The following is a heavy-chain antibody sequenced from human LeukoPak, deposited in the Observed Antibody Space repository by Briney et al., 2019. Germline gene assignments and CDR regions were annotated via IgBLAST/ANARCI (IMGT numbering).Heavy chain of an antibody. CDR3: ARDNSVGDYAWWFDP. J-gene: IGHJ5*02. V-gene: IGHV1-2*02. D-gene: IGHD1-26*01. CDR1: GYTFTSYY. CDR2: INPNSGGT. Sequence: ASVKVSCKASGYTFTSYYMHWVRQAPGQGLEWMGWINPNSGGTNYAQKFQGRVTMTRDTSISTAYMELSSLRSEDTAVYYCARDNSVGDYAWWFDPWGQGTLVTVSS.